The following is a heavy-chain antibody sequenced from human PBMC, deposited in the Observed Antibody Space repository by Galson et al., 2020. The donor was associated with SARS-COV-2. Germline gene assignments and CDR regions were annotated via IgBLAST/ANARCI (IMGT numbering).Heavy chain of an antibody. CDR1: GGSVYSGSYY. J-gene: IGHJ5*02. CDR2: IYYGGSS. Sequence: SATLSLTCTVSGGSVYSGSYYWNWIRQPPGKGLEWIGYIYYGGSSYYRPSLKNRVTISVDTSKNQFSLKLSSVTAADTAVYYCARGWRSYDILTGDYPTRTTYNWFDPWGQGTLVTVSS. D-gene: IGHD3-9*01. V-gene: IGHV4-30-4*01. CDR3: ARGWRSYDILTGDYPTRTTYNWFDP.